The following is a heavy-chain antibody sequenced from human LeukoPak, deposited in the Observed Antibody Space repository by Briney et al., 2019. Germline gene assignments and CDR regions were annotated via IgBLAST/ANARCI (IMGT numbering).Heavy chain of an antibody. V-gene: IGHV1-8*01. Sequence: GGSVKVSCRASGYTFTSYDFNWVRQATGQRPEWMGWMSPNSGDTGYAQKFQDRVTMTRNTPISTAYMELSSLRSDDTAVYYCARGPPNWGYDYWGPGTLVTVSS. D-gene: IGHD7-27*01. CDR2: MSPNSGDT. J-gene: IGHJ4*02. CDR3: ARGPPNWGYDY. CDR1: GYTFTSYD.